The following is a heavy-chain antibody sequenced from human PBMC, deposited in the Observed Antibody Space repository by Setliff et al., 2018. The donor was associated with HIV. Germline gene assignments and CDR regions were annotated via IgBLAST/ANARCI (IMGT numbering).Heavy chain of an antibody. J-gene: IGHJ4*02. CDR3: ATGNSADTWYHFAY. Sequence: GGSLRLSCQASDLAFSSYAMSWVRQAPGKGLEWVSIASPSGGTTYYADSVKGRFTISRDNSKSTLYLQMNSLKTEDTAVYYCATGNSADTWYHFAYWGQGTLVTVSS. CDR2: ASPSGGTT. V-gene: IGHV3-23*01. D-gene: IGHD6-13*01. CDR1: DLAFSSYA.